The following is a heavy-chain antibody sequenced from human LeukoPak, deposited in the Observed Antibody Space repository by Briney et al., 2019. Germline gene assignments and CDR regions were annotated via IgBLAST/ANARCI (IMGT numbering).Heavy chain of an antibody. J-gene: IGHJ4*02. D-gene: IGHD3-9*01. CDR3: AKDLGVLTTTPDY. Sequence: GGSLRLSCAASGFTFSSYAMSWVRQAPGKGLEWVSAISGSGGSTYYADSVKGRFTISRDNSKDTLYLQMNSLRAEDTAVYYCAKDLGVLTTTPDYWGQGTLVTVSS. CDR1: GFTFSSYA. CDR2: ISGSGGST. V-gene: IGHV3-23*01.